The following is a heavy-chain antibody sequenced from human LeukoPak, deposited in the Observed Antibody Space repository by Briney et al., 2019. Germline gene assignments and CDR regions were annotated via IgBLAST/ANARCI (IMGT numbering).Heavy chain of an antibody. CDR1: GGSISSYY. Sequence: PSETLSLTCTVSGGSISSYYWNWIRQPPGKGLEWIGYIYYSGSTNYNPSLKSRVTISVDTSKNQFSLKLSSVTAADTAVYYCARGLPVYDILTGYYKGHAFDIWGQGTMVTVSS. CDR3: ARGLPVYDILTGYYKGHAFDI. V-gene: IGHV4-59*01. D-gene: IGHD3-9*01. J-gene: IGHJ3*02. CDR2: IYYSGST.